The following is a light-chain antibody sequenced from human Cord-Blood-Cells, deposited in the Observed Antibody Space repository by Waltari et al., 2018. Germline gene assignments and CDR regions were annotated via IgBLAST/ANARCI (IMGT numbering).Light chain of an antibody. J-gene: IGLJ2*01. CDR2: DVS. V-gene: IGLV2-14*01. CDR3: SSYTSSSTV. Sequence: QSALTQPASVSGSPGQSITISCTGTSSDVGGYNYVSWYQQHPGKAPKLMIYDVSNRSSGVSKRFAGSKSGNTASLTISGLQAEDEADYYCSSYTSSSTVFGGGTKLTVL. CDR1: SSDVGGYNY.